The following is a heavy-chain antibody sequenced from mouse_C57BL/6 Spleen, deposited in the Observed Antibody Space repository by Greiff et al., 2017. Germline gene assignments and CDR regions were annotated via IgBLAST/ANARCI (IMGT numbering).Heavy chain of an antibody. CDR1: GYAFSSSW. CDR2: IYPGDGDT. J-gene: IGHJ2*01. V-gene: IGHV1-82*01. CDR3: ARNYYGRSDFDY. D-gene: IGHD1-1*01. Sequence: VKLQQSGPELVKPGASVKISCKASGYAFSSSWMNWVKQRPGKGLEWIGRIYPGDGDTNYNGKFKGKATLTADKSSSTAYMQLSSLTSEDSAVYFCARNYYGRSDFDYWGQGTTLTVSS.